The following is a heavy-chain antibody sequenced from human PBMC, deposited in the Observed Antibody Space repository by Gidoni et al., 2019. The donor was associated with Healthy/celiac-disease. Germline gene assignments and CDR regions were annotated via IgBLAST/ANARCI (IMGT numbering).Heavy chain of an antibody. V-gene: IGHV1-2*04. J-gene: IGHJ6*02. Sequence: QVQLVQSGAEVKKPGASVKVSCKASGYTFTAYYMHWVRQAPGQGLEWKGWINPNSGDTNYAQKFQGWVTMTRDTSISTAYMELSRLRSDDTAVYYCARMRITMVRGVIIKDYYYGMDVWGQGTTVTVSS. CDR3: ARMRITMVRGVIIKDYYYGMDV. D-gene: IGHD3-10*01. CDR1: GYTFTAYY. CDR2: INPNSGDT.